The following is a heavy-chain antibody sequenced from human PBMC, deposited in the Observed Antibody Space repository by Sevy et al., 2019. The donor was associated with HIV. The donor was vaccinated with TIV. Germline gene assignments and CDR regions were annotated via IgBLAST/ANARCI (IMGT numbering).Heavy chain of an antibody. CDR2: IITICGTA. CDR3: VRRSRLYGMDV. V-gene: IGHV1-69*13. Sequence: ASVKVSCKASGGTFSSYASSWVRQAPGQGLEWMGGIITICGTANYAQRFQGRVTITADESTRTAYMELSSLRSEDTAVYYCVRRSRLYGMDVWGQGTTVTVSS. CDR1: GGTFSSYA. J-gene: IGHJ6*02.